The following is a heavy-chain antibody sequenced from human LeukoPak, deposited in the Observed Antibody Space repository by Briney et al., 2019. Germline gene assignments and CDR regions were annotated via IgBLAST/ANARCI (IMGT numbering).Heavy chain of an antibody. V-gene: IGHV4-39*01. Sequence: SETLSLTCTVSGGSISSSSYYWGWIRQPPGKGLEWIGSIYYSGSTYYNPSLKSRVTISVDTSKNQFSLKLSSVTAADTAVYYCARHGGKQWLSRYYFDYWGQGTLVIVSS. J-gene: IGHJ4*02. D-gene: IGHD6-19*01. CDR2: IYYSGST. CDR1: GGSISSSSYY. CDR3: ARHGGKQWLSRYYFDY.